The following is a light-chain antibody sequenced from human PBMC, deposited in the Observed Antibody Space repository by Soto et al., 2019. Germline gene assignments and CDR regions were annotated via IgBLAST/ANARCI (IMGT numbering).Light chain of an antibody. Sequence: EIVLTQSPATLSLSPGERATLSCRASQSVSSYFAWYQQKPGQAPRLLIYDASNRATGIPARFSGSGSGTDFTLTISSLEPGDFAVYYCQQRSNWPITFGQGTRREIK. CDR1: QSVSSY. CDR3: QQRSNWPIT. J-gene: IGKJ5*01. CDR2: DAS. V-gene: IGKV3-11*01.